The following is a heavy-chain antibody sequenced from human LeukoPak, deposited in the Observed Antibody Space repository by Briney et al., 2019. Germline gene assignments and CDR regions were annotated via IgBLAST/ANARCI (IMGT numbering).Heavy chain of an antibody. D-gene: IGHD3-3*01. V-gene: IGHV4-39*07. CDR2: IYYSGST. CDR1: GGSISSSSYY. Sequence: SETLSLTCTVSGGSISSSSYYWGWIRQPPGKGLEWIGSIYYSGSTYYNPSLKSRVTISVDTSKNQFSLKLSSVTAADTAVYYCARDVGDFWSGYYTDYYYYMDVWGKGTTVTVSS. CDR3: ARDVGDFWSGYYTDYYYYMDV. J-gene: IGHJ6*03.